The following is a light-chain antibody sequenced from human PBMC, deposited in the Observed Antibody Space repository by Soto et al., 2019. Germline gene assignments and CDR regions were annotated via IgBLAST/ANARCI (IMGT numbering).Light chain of an antibody. CDR3: SSYTSSSTLRV. V-gene: IGLV2-14*01. CDR2: GVS. J-gene: IGLJ3*02. CDR1: MRDVGAYNL. Sequence: QSALTQPASVSGSAGQSITISCSGTMRDVGAYNLVSWYQQHPGTAPKLMIYGVSNRPSGISNRFSGSKSGNTASLTISGLQAEDEADYYCSSYTSSSTLRVFGGGTKLTVL.